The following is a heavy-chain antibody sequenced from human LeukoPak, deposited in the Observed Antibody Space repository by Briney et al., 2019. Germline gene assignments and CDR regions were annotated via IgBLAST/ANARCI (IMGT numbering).Heavy chain of an antibody. CDR2: IIPIFGTA. CDR1: GGTFSSYA. CDR3: AAHYYGSGSRDFDY. Sequence: ASVKVSCKASGGTFSSYAISWVRQAPGQGLEWMGGIIPIFGTANYAQKFQGRVTITADKSTSTAYMELSSLRSEDTAVYYCAAHYYGSGSRDFDYRGQGTLVTVSS. D-gene: IGHD3-10*01. J-gene: IGHJ4*02. V-gene: IGHV1-69*06.